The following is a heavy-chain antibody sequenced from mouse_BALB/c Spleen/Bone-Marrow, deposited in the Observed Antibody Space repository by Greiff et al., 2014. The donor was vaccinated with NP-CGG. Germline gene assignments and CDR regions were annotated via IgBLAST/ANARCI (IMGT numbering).Heavy chain of an antibody. Sequence: VQLKQSGAELEKPGASVKLSCTASGFNIKDTYMHWVKQRPEQGLEWIGRIDPANGNTKYDPKFQGKATITADTSSNTAYLQLSSLTSEDTAVYYCAIYYYGSSGFAYWGQGTLVTVSA. CDR3: AIYYYGSSGFAY. D-gene: IGHD1-1*01. CDR1: GFNIKDTY. CDR2: IDPANGNT. J-gene: IGHJ3*01. V-gene: IGHV14-3*02.